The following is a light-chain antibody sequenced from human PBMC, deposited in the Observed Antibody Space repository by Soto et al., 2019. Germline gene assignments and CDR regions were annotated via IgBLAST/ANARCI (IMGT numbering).Light chain of an antibody. CDR2: RAS. CDR3: QQFGRSPRYT. Sequence: EIVLTQSPGTLSLSPGERATLSCRASQSVISTFLAWYQQKPGQAPRLLIYRASSRATGIPDRFSGSGSGTDFTLTISRLEPEDFAVYYCQQFGRSPRYTFGQGTKLEIK. J-gene: IGKJ2*01. V-gene: IGKV3-20*01. CDR1: QSVISTF.